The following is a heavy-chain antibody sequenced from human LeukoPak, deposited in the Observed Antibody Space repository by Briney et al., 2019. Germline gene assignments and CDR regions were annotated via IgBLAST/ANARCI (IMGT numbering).Heavy chain of an antibody. CDR2: VYYSGSN. V-gene: IGHV4-38-2*02. J-gene: IGHJ6*03. CDR1: GYSISSGYY. D-gene: IGHD4-11*01. Sequence: KASETLSLTCTVSGYSISSGYYWGWIRQSPGKGLEWIGSVYYSGSNLDNPSLKSRVTISVDTSKNQFSLKLSSVTAADTAVYYCARGNLWDYRRYYYYMDVWGKGTTGTVSS. CDR3: ARGNLWDYRRYYYYMDV.